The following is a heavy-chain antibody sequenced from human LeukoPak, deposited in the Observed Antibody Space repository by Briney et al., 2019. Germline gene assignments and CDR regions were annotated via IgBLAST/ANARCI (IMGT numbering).Heavy chain of an antibody. D-gene: IGHD3-22*01. J-gene: IGHJ4*02. CDR2: IYSSGST. V-gene: IGHV4-30-4*08. Sequence: PSETLSLTCTVSGGSISSGDYYWSWIRQPPGKGLEWIGYIYSSGSTYYNPSLKSRVTISVDTSKNQFSLKLSSVTAADTAVYYCARDRGYDSSGYYFQPELDYWGQGTLVTVSS. CDR3: ARDRGYDSSGYYFQPELDY. CDR1: GGSISSGDYY.